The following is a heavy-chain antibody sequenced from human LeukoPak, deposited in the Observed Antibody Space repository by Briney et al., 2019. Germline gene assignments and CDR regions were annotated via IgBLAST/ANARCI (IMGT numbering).Heavy chain of an antibody. CDR1: GFTFSDYY. CDR3: VKNDGWFHLAQ. CDR2: ISSSSSYT. J-gene: IGHJ4*02. Sequence: GGSLRLSCAASGFTFSDYYMSWIRQAPGKGLEWVSYISSSSSYTNYADSVKGRFSISRDNTNNALYLQMNSLRVEDTAVYYCVKNDGWFHLAQWGQGTLVTVSS. D-gene: IGHD6-19*01. V-gene: IGHV3-11*03.